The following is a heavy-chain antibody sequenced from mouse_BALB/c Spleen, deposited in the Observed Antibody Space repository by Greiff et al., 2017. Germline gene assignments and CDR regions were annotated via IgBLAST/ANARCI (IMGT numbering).Heavy chain of an antibody. CDR1: GYTFTSYY. CDR3: TRYDGYFYYFDY. CDR2: INPSNGGT. J-gene: IGHJ2*01. Sequence: QVQLQQPGAELVKPGASVKLSCKASGYTFTSYYMYWVKQRPGQGLEWIGGINPSNGGTNFNEKFKSKATLTVDKSSSTAYMQLSSLTSEDSAVYYCTRYDGYFYYFDYWGQGTTLTVAS. V-gene: IGHV1S81*02. D-gene: IGHD2-3*01.